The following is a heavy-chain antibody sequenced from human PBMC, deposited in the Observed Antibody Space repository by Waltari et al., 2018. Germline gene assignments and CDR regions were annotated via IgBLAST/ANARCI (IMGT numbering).Heavy chain of an antibody. D-gene: IGHD6-19*01. V-gene: IGHV1-69*04. CDR2: IIPSLGIA. J-gene: IGHJ4*02. Sequence: QVQLVQSGAEVKKPGSSVKVSCKAYGGSFSSYAISWVRQAPGQGLEWMGRIIPSLGIANYAQKFQGRVTITADKSTSTAYMELSSLRSEDTAVYYCAREASHSSGWYVDSGYWGQGTLVTVSS. CDR1: GGSFSSYA. CDR3: AREASHSSGWYVDSGY.